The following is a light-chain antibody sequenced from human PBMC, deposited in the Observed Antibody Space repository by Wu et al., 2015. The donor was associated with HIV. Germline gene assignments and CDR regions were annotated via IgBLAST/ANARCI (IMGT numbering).Light chain of an antibody. CDR3: QQYNTYEWT. CDR1: QSIRNW. Sequence: DIQMTQSPSTMSASVGDRVTITCRASQSIRNWLAWYQQKPGKAPKLLIYMASSLESGVPSRFSGSGAETEFTLTISSLQPDDFATYYCQQYNTYEWTFGQGTKV. V-gene: IGKV1-5*03. J-gene: IGKJ1*01. CDR2: MAS.